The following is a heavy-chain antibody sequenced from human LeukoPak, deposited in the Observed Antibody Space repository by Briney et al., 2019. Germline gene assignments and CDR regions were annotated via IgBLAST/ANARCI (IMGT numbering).Heavy chain of an antibody. V-gene: IGHV3-48*03. D-gene: IGHD6-13*01. Sequence: GRSLRLSCAASGLTFSSYDMNWVSQDPGKGLEWVSYISSGGSYINYADSVKGRFTISRDNAKNSLYLQMNSLRVEDTAFYYCASEGIAAAGHWGQGTLVTVSS. CDR2: ISSGGSYI. CDR3: ASEGIAAAGH. J-gene: IGHJ4*02. CDR1: GLTFSSYD.